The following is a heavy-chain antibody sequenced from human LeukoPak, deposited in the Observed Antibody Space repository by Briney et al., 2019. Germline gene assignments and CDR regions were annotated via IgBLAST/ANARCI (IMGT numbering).Heavy chain of an antibody. J-gene: IGHJ4*02. CDR1: GFTFSSYA. CDR2: ISGSGGST. V-gene: IGHV3-23*01. D-gene: IGHD1-26*01. CDR3: AKGLKVGVTYMDY. Sequence: GGSLRLSCAASGFTFSSYAMSWVRQAPGKGLEWVSGISGSGGSTYYADSVKGRFTISRDNSKNTLYLQVNSLRADDTAVYYCAKGLKVGVTYMDYWGQGTLVTVSS.